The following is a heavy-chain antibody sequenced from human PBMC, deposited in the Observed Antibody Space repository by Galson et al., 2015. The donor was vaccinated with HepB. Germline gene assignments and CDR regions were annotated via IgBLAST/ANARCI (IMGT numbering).Heavy chain of an antibody. Sequence: SLRLSCAASGFTFSSYSMNWVRQAPGKGLEWVSSISSSSSYIYYADSVKGRFTISRDNAKNSLYLQMNSLRAEDTAVYYCARDSVSSGGYYYDSSGYYYPYYFDYWGQGTLVTVSS. V-gene: IGHV3-21*01. CDR3: ARDSVSSGGYYYDSSGYYYPYYFDY. CDR1: GFTFSSYS. CDR2: ISSSSSYI. D-gene: IGHD3-22*01. J-gene: IGHJ4*02.